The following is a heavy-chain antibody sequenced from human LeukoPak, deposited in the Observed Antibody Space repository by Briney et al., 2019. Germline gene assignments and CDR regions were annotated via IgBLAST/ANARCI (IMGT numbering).Heavy chain of an antibody. J-gene: IGHJ5*02. CDR3: ARERPGSYDSSGVGFDP. V-gene: IGHV1-2*02. CDR1: GHTFAGSY. Sequence: VKVSCKASGHTFAGSYMPWARQAPGQGLEWIGWINPNSGGTNYTQKFQGRVTMTRDTSISTAYMELSRLRSDDTAVYYCARERPGSYDSSGVGFDPWGQGTLATVSS. D-gene: IGHD3-22*01. CDR2: INPNSGGT.